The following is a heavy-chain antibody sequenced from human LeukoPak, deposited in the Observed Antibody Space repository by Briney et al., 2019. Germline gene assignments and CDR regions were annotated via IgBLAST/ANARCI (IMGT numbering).Heavy chain of an antibody. CDR1: GFTFSSYG. CDR2: ISGSGGST. Sequence: GGSLRLSCAASGFTFSSYGMHWVRQAPGKGLEWVSAISGSGGSTYYADSVKGRFTISRDNSKNTLYLQMNSLRAEDTAVYYCAKDQEAITMVRGELDYWGQGTLVTVSS. D-gene: IGHD3-10*01. J-gene: IGHJ4*02. V-gene: IGHV3-23*01. CDR3: AKDQEAITMVRGELDY.